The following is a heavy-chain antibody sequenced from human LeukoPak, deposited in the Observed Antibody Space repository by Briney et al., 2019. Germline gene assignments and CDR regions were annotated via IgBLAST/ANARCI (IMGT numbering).Heavy chain of an antibody. J-gene: IGHJ2*01. CDR1: GGSFSGYS. D-gene: IGHD6-13*01. V-gene: IGHV3-23*01. CDR3: ANLKTHLYSSSWDDYWYFDL. Sequence: ETLSLTCAVYGGSFSGYSWSWVRQAPGKGLEWVSAISGSGGSTYYADSVKGRFTISRDNSKNTLYLQMNSLRAGDTAVYYCANLKTHLYSSSWDDYWYFDLWGRGTLVTVSS. CDR2: ISGSGGST.